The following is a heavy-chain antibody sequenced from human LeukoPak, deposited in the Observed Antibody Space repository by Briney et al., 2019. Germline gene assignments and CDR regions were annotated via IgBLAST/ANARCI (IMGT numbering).Heavy chain of an antibody. CDR3: ARDPSGYFNY. V-gene: IGHV4-61*01. CDR1: GGSVSSGNYY. Sequence: SETLSLTCTVSGGSVSSGNYYWSWIRQPPGKGLEWIGYRHYSGSTNYNPSLKSRVTISVDTSKNQFSLKLSSVTAAGTAVYYCARDPSGYFNYWGQGTLATVSS. D-gene: IGHD3-22*01. J-gene: IGHJ4*02. CDR2: RHYSGST.